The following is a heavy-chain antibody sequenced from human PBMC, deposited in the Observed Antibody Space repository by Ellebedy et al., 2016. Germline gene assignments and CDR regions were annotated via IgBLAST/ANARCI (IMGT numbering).Heavy chain of an antibody. CDR2: ISAGGVST. CDR1: GYAFNKYS. D-gene: IGHD3-10*02. Sequence: ASVKVSCKPSGYAFNKYSFHWVRQAPGQGLEWMGIISAGGVSTTYAQKFKDRVTMTRDTSTNTVNMELSSLRSDDTAVYYCAVRNPLPLVSDFWGPGTLVTVS. J-gene: IGHJ4*02. CDR3: AVRNPLPLVSDF. V-gene: IGHV1-46*02.